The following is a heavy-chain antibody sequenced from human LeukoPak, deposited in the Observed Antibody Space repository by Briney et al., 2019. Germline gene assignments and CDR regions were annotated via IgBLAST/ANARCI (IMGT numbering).Heavy chain of an antibody. CDR1: GGSFSGYY. Sequence: SETLSLTCAVYGGSFSGYYWSWIRQPPGKGLEWIGEINHSGSTNYNPSLKSRVTISVDTSKNQFSLKLSSVTAADTAVYYCARTIGWFDPWGQGTLVAVSS. CDR2: INHSGST. V-gene: IGHV4-34*01. J-gene: IGHJ5*02. D-gene: IGHD1-26*01. CDR3: ARTIGWFDP.